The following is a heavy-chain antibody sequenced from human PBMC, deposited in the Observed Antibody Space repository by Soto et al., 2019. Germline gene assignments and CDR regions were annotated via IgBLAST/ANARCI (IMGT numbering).Heavy chain of an antibody. CDR1: GFTFSGHW. V-gene: IGHV3-74*01. Sequence: EVQLVESGGDLVQPGGSLRLSCAASGFTFSGHWMHWVRQVPGKGLVWVSRINTDGGSTNYADSVKGRFTISRDNAKNTRYLQMNGLRVDDPSVYYCAREAEYCSTTGCYRRAFDIWAQGTMVTVSS. J-gene: IGHJ3*02. CDR2: INTDGGST. D-gene: IGHD2-2*01. CDR3: AREAEYCSTTGCYRRAFDI.